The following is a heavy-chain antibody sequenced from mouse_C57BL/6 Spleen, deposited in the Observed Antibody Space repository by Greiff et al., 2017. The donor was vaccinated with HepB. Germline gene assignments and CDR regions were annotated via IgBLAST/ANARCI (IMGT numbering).Heavy chain of an antibody. V-gene: IGHV5-16*01. D-gene: IGHD3-3*01. CDR3: ARASLGTGYFDY. CDR1: GFTFSDYY. J-gene: IGHJ2*01. CDR2: INYDGSST. Sequence: EVKLVESEGGLVQPGSSMKLSCTASGFTFSDYYMAWVRQVPEKGLEWVANINYDGSSTYYLDSLKSRFIISRDNAKNILYLQMSSLKSEDTATYYCARASLGTGYFDYWGQGTTLTVSS.